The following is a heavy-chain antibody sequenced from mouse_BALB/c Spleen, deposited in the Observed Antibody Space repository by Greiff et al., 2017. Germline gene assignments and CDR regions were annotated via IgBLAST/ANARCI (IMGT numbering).Heavy chain of an antibody. Sequence: EVKLVESGGGLVQPGGSLRLSCATSGFTFTDYYMSWVRQPPGKALEWLGFIRNKANGYTTEYSASVKGRFTISRDNSQSILYLQMNTLRAEDSATYYCARDRRSTMITTEAMDYWGQGTSVTVSS. CDR1: GFTFTDYY. CDR2: IRNKANGYTT. J-gene: IGHJ4*01. D-gene: IGHD2-4*01. CDR3: ARDRRSTMITTEAMDY. V-gene: IGHV7-3*02.